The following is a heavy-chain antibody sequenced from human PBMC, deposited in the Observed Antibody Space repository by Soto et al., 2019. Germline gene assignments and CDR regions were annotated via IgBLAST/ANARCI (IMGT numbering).Heavy chain of an antibody. CDR1: GGTFDNFI. V-gene: IGHV1-69*01. CDR2: IVPMLGTP. CDR3: ARNGTYSSSLSQYSGMDV. D-gene: IGHD1-26*01. Sequence: QVQLVQSGAEVKEPGSSVRVSCKASGGTFDNFIMNWVRQTPGQGLEWMGGIVPMLGTPTYAEKFKGRVTISATGSTRTMYMEVTSLRSEETAIYYCARNGTYSSSLSQYSGMDVWGQGTTVTVSS. J-gene: IGHJ6*02.